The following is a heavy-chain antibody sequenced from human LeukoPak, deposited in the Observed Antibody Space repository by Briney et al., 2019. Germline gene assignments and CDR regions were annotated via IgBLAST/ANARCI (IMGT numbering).Heavy chain of an antibody. D-gene: IGHD6-13*01. Sequence: GGSLRLSCAASGFTFSSYWMHWVRQAPGKGLVWVSRINSDGSSTSYADSVKGRFTISRDNAKNTLYLQMNSLRAEDTAVYYCARGPQLELFYFDYWGQGTLVTVSS. V-gene: IGHV3-74*01. CDR1: GFTFSSYW. J-gene: IGHJ4*02. CDR2: INSDGSST. CDR3: ARGPQLELFYFDY.